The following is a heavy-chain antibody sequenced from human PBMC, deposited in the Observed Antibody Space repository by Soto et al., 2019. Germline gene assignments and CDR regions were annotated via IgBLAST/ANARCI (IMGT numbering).Heavy chain of an antibody. D-gene: IGHD2-2*02. Sequence: QVQLVQSGAEVKKPGASVKVSCTTSGYTFTLFGITWVRQAPGQGLEWMGWISPYNGDTKYAEKLEGRVTLTTDTSTDTAYMELTSLTSDDTAEYYCARGGQYRYFDYWSQGTLVTVSS. CDR3: ARGGQYRYFDY. CDR1: GYTFTLFG. CDR2: ISPYNGDT. J-gene: IGHJ4*02. V-gene: IGHV1-18*01.